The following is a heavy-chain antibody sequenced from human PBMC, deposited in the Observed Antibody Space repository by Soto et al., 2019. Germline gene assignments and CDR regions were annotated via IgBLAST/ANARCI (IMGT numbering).Heavy chain of an antibody. CDR2: IYYSGST. Sequence: SETLSLTCTVSGGSISSYYWSWIRQPPGKGLEWIGYIYYSGSTNYNPSLKSRVTISVDTSKNQFSLKRSSVTDADTAVYYCARERANYYGSGSSSGKPYNWFDPWGQGTLVTVSS. V-gene: IGHV4-59*01. D-gene: IGHD3-10*01. J-gene: IGHJ5*02. CDR3: ARERANYYGSGSSSGKPYNWFDP. CDR1: GGSISSYY.